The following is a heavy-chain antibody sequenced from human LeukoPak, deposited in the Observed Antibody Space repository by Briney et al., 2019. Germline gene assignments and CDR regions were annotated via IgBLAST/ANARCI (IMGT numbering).Heavy chain of an antibody. V-gene: IGHV4-61*02. J-gene: IGHJ6*03. CDR1: GVSISSGSYY. CDR3: ASKNGGKTYYYYYMDV. CDR2: IYTSGST. D-gene: IGHD3-16*01. Sequence: PSETLSLTCTVSGVSISSGSYYWIWIRQPAGKGLEWIGRIYTSGSTNYNPSLKRRVTISVDKSKNQFSLQLSSVTDADTAVYYCASKNGGKTYYYYYMDVWGKGTTVTVSS.